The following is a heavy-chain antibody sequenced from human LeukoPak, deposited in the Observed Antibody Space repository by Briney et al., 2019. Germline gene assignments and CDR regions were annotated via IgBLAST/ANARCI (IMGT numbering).Heavy chain of an antibody. Sequence: PGGSLRRSCAASGFSFSNNPMHWVRQAPGRGLEWVAVSSSDGTNEYYANSVKGRFTISRYNSKNTLYLQMDSLRPEDTAVYYCARGSATTLYYYYYMDVWGKGTTVTVSS. V-gene: IGHV3-30*01. J-gene: IGHJ6*03. CDR1: GFSFSNNP. CDR2: SSSDGTNE. D-gene: IGHD1-26*01. CDR3: ARGSATTLYYYYYMDV.